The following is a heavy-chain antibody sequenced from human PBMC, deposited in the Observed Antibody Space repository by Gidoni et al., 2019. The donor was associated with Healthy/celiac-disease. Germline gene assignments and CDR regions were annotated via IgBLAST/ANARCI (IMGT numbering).Heavy chain of an antibody. Sequence: EVQLVESGGGLLQPGGSLRLSCAASGFTVRSNYMSWVRQAPGKGLEWVSVIYSGGSTYYADSVKGRFTISRDNSKNTLYLQMNSLRAEDTAVYYCAIETYYYDSSGYYFDYWGQGTLVTVSS. CDR2: IYSGGST. V-gene: IGHV3-53*01. J-gene: IGHJ4*02. CDR3: AIETYYYDSSGYYFDY. D-gene: IGHD3-22*01. CDR1: GFTVRSNY.